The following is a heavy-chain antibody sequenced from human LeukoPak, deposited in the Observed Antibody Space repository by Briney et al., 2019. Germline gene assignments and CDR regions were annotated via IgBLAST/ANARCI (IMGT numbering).Heavy chain of an antibody. V-gene: IGHV1-69*05. CDR3: ARGSSAALALAGENDAFDI. Sequence: SVKVSCKASGGTFSSYAISWVRQAPGQGLEWMGRIIPIFGTANYAQKFQGRVTINTDESTSTACMELSSLRSEDTAVYYCARGSSAALALAGENDAFDIWGQGTMVTVSS. J-gene: IGHJ3*02. CDR2: IIPIFGTA. D-gene: IGHD3-10*01. CDR1: GGTFSSYA.